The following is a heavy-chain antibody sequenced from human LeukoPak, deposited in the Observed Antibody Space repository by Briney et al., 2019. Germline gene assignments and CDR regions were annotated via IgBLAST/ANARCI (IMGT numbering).Heavy chain of an antibody. Sequence: SQTLSLTCTVSGGSISSGGFHWGWIRQHPGKGLEWFVYIYDSGRTSYNPSLKSRITISVDTSKNQFSLKLSSVTAADTAVYYCARYWYDSGSYSYFDSWGQGTLVTVSS. V-gene: IGHV4-31*03. CDR2: IYDSGRT. CDR3: ARYWYDSGSYSYFDS. J-gene: IGHJ4*02. D-gene: IGHD3-10*01. CDR1: GGSISSGGFH.